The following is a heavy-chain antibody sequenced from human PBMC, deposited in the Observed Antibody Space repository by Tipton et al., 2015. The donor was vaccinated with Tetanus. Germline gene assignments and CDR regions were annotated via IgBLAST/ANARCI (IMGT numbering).Heavy chain of an antibody. CDR1: GGSISSSSHY. CDR3: ARDAGSTYAIDF. CDR2: VYYSGTT. Sequence: TLSLTCTVSGGSISSSSHYWTWIRQRPGKGLEWNGYVYYSGTTYFDFSLQSRLTLSVDTSRNLFSLKLTSVTAADACIYYCARDAGSTYAIDFWGQVSVVTVSS. V-gene: IGHV4-31*03. D-gene: IGHD5/OR15-5a*01. J-gene: IGHJ6*02.